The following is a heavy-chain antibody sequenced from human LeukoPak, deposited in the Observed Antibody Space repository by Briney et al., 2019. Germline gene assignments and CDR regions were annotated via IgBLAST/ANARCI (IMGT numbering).Heavy chain of an antibody. Sequence: SETLSLTYAVYGGSFSGYYWSWIRQPPGKGLEWIGEINHSGSTYYNPSLKSRVTISVDTSKNQFSLKLSSVTAADTAVYYCARQMGYSGYEAPNFDYWGQGTLVTVSS. CDR3: ARQMGYSGYEAPNFDY. D-gene: IGHD5-12*01. J-gene: IGHJ4*02. CDR2: INHSGST. CDR1: GGSFSGYY. V-gene: IGHV4-34*09.